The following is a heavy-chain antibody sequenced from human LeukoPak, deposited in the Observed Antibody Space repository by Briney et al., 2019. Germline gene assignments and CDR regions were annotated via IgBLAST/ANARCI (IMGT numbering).Heavy chain of an antibody. Sequence: ASVKVPCKASGYTFTSYYMHWVRQAPGQGLEWMGIINPSGGSTSYAQKFQGRVTMTTDTSTSTAYMELSRLRSDDTAVYYCAKASLYCSSTSCYGRYYYGMDVWGQGTTVTVSS. J-gene: IGHJ6*02. CDR3: AKASLYCSSTSCYGRYYYGMDV. CDR2: INPSGGST. CDR1: GYTFTSYY. D-gene: IGHD2-2*01. V-gene: IGHV1-46*01.